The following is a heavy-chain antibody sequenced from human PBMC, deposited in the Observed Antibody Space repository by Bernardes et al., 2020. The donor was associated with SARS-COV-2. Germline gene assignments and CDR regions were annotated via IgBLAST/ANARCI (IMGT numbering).Heavy chain of an antibody. CDR1: GFTFNTFA. CDR2: LNYDNVYI. CDR3: ARFHLGVGGTPGNSYFDS. Sequence: GGSLRLSCIASGFTFNTFAMAWVRQAPGKGLEWVSTLNYDNVYIYYANSVKGRFTISRDNSKNTLYLQMNSLRVDDTAIYYCARFHLGVGGTPGNSYFDSWGQGSLVTVSS. J-gene: IGHJ4*02. D-gene: IGHD1-7*01. V-gene: IGHV3-23*01.